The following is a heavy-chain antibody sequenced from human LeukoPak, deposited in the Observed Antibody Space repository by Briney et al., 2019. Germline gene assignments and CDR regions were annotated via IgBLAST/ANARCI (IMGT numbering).Heavy chain of an antibody. J-gene: IGHJ4*02. CDR1: GYTFTSYY. CDR2: INPSGGST. V-gene: IGHV1-46*01. CDR3: ARGGDVLRYFDWLLPDY. D-gene: IGHD3-9*01. Sequence: GASVKVSCKASGYTFTSYYMHWVRQAPGQGLGWMGIINPSGGSTSYAQKFQGRVTMTRDMSTSTVYMELSGLRSDDTAVYYCARGGDVLRYFDWLLPDYWGQGTLVTVSS.